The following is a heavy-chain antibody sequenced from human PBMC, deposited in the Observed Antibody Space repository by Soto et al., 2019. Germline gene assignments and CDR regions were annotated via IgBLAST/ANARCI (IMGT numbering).Heavy chain of an antibody. D-gene: IGHD4-17*01. CDR1: GFTFSSYS. Sequence: GGSLRLSCAASGFTFSSYSMSWVRQAPGKGLEWVSAISGSGGSTYYADSVKGRFTISRDNSKNTLYLQMNSLRAEDTAVYYYAKDPNGDYVGAFDSWGQGTLVTVSS. CDR3: AKDPNGDYVGAFDS. J-gene: IGHJ4*02. V-gene: IGHV3-23*01. CDR2: ISGSGGST.